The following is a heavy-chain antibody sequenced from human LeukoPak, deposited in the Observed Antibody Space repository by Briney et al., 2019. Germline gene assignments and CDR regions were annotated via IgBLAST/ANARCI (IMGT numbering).Heavy chain of an antibody. Sequence: GGSLRLSCAASGFTFSSYAMHWVRQAPGQGLEWIGRIKSKTDGETTEYAAPVKGRFTISRDDSKNTLYLQMNSLKTEDTAVYYCTTLRLALAYGVDVWGQGTTVTVSS. CDR2: IKSKTDGETT. CDR3: TTLRLALAYGVDV. J-gene: IGHJ6*02. D-gene: IGHD5/OR15-5a*01. V-gene: IGHV3-15*01. CDR1: GFTFSSYA.